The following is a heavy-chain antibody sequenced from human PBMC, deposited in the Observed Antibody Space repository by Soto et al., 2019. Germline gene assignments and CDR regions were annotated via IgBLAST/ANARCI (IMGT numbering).Heavy chain of an antibody. CDR2: INPSGGST. Sequence: ASVKVTCKASGYTFTSYYMHWVRQAPGQGLEWMGIINPSGGSTSYAQKFQGRVTMTRDTSTSTVYMELSSLRSEDTAVYYCARAEYSGTAVAYWGQGTLVTVSS. J-gene: IGHJ4*02. V-gene: IGHV1-46*01. D-gene: IGHD1-26*01. CDR3: ARAEYSGTAVAY. CDR1: GYTFTSYY.